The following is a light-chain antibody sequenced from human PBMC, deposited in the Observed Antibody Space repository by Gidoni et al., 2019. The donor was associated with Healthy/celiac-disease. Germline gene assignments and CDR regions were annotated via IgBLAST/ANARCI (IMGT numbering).Light chain of an antibody. CDR2: GAS. J-gene: IGKJ1*01. CDR1: QSVSSSY. Sequence: EIVLTQSPGTLSLPPGERATLSCRSSQSVSSSYLAWYQQKPGQAPRLLLYGASSRATGIPDRFSGSGSGTDFTLTISRLEPEDFAVYYCQQYGRTFGQGTKMEIK. V-gene: IGKV3-20*01. CDR3: QQYGRT.